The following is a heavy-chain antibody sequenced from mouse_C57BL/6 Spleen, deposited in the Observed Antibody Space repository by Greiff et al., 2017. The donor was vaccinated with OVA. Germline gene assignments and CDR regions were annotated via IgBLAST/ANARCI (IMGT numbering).Heavy chain of an antibody. CDR2: ISSGGSYT. D-gene: IGHD2-4*01. V-gene: IGHV5-6*02. CDR3: ARPENDYDWVFDY. Sequence: EVTLVESGGDLVKPGGSLKLSCAASGFTFSSYGMSWVRQTPDKRLEWVATISSGGSYTYYPDSVKGRFTISSDNAKNTLYLQMSSLKSDDTAMYYCARPENDYDWVFDYWGQGTTLTVSS. J-gene: IGHJ2*01. CDR1: GFTFSSYG.